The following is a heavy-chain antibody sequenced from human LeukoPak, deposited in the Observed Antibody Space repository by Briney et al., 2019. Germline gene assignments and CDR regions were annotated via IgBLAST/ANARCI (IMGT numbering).Heavy chain of an antibody. CDR2: ISYDGSNK. D-gene: IGHD4-17*01. CDR1: GFTSSSYA. Sequence: GGSLRLSCAASGFTSSSYAMHWVRQAPGKGLEWVAVISYDGSNKYYADSVKGRFTISRDNSKNTLYLQMNSLRAEDTAVYYCARVLWTTVTTYVFDYWGQGTLVTVSS. J-gene: IGHJ4*02. V-gene: IGHV3-30-3*01. CDR3: ARVLWTTVTTYVFDY.